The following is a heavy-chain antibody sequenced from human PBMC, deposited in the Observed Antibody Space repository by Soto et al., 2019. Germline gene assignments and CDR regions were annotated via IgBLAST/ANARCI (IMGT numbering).Heavy chain of an antibody. D-gene: IGHD3-16*01. Sequence: GESLKISCKGSGYSFTSYWIGWVRQMPGKGLEWMGIIYPGDSDTRYSPSFQGQVTISADKSISTAYLQWSSLKASDTAMYYCARHREPSLSPKDVFDYWGQGTLVTVSS. CDR3: ARHREPSLSPKDVFDY. J-gene: IGHJ4*02. V-gene: IGHV5-51*01. CDR1: GYSFTSYW. CDR2: IYPGDSDT.